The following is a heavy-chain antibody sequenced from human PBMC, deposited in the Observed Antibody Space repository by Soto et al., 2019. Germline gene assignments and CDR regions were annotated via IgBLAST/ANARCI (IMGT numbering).Heavy chain of an antibody. CDR3: AREGIDNWFDP. Sequence: PSETLSLTCTVSGGSISSGDYYWSWIRQHPGKGLEWIGYIYYSGSTYYNPSLKSRVTISVDTSKNQFSLKLSSVTAADTAVYYCAREGIDNWFDPWGQGTLVTVSS. V-gene: IGHV4-31*03. CDR2: IYYSGST. CDR1: GGSISSGDYY. J-gene: IGHJ5*02.